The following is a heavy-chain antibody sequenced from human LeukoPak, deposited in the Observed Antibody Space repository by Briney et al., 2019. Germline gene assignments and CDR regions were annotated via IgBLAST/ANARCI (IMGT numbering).Heavy chain of an antibody. CDR2: ISGRGTST. J-gene: IGHJ4*02. CDR1: GFTFGNYA. D-gene: IGHD3-10*01. Sequence: GGSLRLSCAASGFTFGNYAMSWVRQAPGKGLEWVSAISGRGTSTYYADSVKGRFTISRDNSKNTLYLQMNSLRAEDTAVYYCASFGELLQWGAFDYWGQGTLVTVSS. CDR3: ASFGELLQWGAFDY. V-gene: IGHV3-23*01.